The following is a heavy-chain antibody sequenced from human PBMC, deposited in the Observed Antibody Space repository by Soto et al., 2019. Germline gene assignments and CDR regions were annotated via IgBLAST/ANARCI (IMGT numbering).Heavy chain of an antibody. V-gene: IGHV3-30*03. CDR1: GFTFSNSG. D-gene: IGHD3-3*01. CDR2: LAYDGSEK. J-gene: IGHJ6*02. Sequence: QVQLVESGGGVVQPGGSLGLSCAGSGFTFSNSGMHWVRQAPGKGLEWVAVLAYDGSEKYYADSVKGRFTISRDNSKNTLYLQMNSLRVEDTAVYYCVRFFDYYGMDVWGQGTTVTVSS. CDR3: VRFFDYYGMDV.